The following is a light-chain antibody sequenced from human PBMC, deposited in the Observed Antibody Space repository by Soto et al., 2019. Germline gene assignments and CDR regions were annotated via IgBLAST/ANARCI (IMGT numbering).Light chain of an antibody. CDR2: KAS. CDR1: QSVSSW. J-gene: IGKJ2*01. V-gene: IGKV1-5*03. CDR3: QQYRAAFPGGS. Sequence: DIQMTQSPSTLSASVGDSVTITCRASQSVSSWLAWYQHKPGKVPKLLIFKASNLEIGVPSRFSGSGSGTEFTLTISSLQPDDFAISYCQQYRAAFPGGSFGQGTRLEIK.